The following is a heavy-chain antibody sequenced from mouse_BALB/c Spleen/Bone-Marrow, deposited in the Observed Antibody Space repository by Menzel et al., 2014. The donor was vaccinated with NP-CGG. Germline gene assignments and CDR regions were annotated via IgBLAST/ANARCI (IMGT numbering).Heavy chain of an antibody. D-gene: IGHD4-1*01. CDR1: GFAFSSCD. J-gene: IGHJ1*01. CDR3: ARHKLGRWYFDV. Sequence: EVQLQESGGGLVKPGGSLKLSCAASGFAFSSCDMSWVRQTPEKRLEWVAYISSGGGSTYYPDTVKGRFTISRDNAKNTLYLQMSSLKSEDAAMYYCARHKLGRWYFDVWGAGTTVTVSS. V-gene: IGHV5-12-1*01. CDR2: ISSGGGST.